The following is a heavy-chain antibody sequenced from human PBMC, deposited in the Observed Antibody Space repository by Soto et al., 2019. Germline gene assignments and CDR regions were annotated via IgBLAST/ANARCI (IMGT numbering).Heavy chain of an antibody. CDR3: ARVAGVTIFGVAPVGFDP. CDR1: GGTFSSYA. Sequence: SVKVSCKASGGTFSSYAISWVRQAPGQGLEWMGGIIPIFGTANYAQKFQGRVTITADESTSTAYMELSSLRSEDTAVYYCARVAGVTIFGVAPVGFDPWGQGTLVTVSS. CDR2: IIPIFGTA. V-gene: IGHV1-69*13. D-gene: IGHD3-3*01. J-gene: IGHJ5*02.